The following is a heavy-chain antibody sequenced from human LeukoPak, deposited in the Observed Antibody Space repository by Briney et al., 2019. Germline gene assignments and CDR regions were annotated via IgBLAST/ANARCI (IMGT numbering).Heavy chain of an antibody. CDR3: AKDPSYYGSTSNNDY. CDR1: GFTVSSMY. Sequence: GGSLRLSCAASGFTVSSMYMSWVRQAPGKGLEWVSVIYGGGSTFYADSVKGRFTISRDNSKNTLYLQMNSLRAEDTAVYYCAKDPSYYGSTSNNDYWGQGALVTVSS. D-gene: IGHD3-10*01. V-gene: IGHV3-53*01. J-gene: IGHJ4*02. CDR2: IYGGGST.